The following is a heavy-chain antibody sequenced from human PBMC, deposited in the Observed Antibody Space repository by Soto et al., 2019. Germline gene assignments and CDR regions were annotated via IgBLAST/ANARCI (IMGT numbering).Heavy chain of an antibody. D-gene: IGHD2-21*02. V-gene: IGHV4-30-4*01. J-gene: IGHJ1*01. CDR3: ARGQVVTAMLYFQH. CDR1: GGSISSGDYY. CDR2: IYYSGST. Sequence: SETLSLTCTVSGGSISSGDYYWSWIRQPPGKGLEWIGYIYYSGSTYYNPSLKSRVTISVDTSKNQFSLKLSSVTAADTAVYYCARGQVVTAMLYFQHWGQGTLVT.